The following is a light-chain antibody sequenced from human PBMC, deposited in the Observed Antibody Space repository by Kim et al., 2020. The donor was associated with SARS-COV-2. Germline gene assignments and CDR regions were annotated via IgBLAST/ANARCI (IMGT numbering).Light chain of an antibody. CDR2: SKD. Sequence: VALGQTVRITCQGDILSCYSATWYQQTPRQAPKVVIYSKDNRPSGVPDRFSGSSSGNTAYLTITGTQAGDEADYYCNSRDSNDYVVFGGGTKVTVL. V-gene: IGLV3-19*01. CDR3: NSRDSNDYVV. J-gene: IGLJ2*01. CDR1: ILSCYS.